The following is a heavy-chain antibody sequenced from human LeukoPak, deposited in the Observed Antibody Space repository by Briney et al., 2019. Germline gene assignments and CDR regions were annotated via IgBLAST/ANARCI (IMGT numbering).Heavy chain of an antibody. CDR1: GFTFSNYA. J-gene: IGHJ4*02. D-gene: IGHD4-17*01. V-gene: IGHV3-64D*06. CDR3: VKAWGPTTVTTSGFDY. CDR2: IDNIGGTT. Sequence: QAGGSLRLSCAASGFTFSNYAMHWVRQAPGKGLEYVSAIDNIGGTTYYADSVKGGFTISRDNSKNTLSLQMSSLRPEDTAVYYCVKAWGPTTVTTSGFDYWGQGTLVTVSS.